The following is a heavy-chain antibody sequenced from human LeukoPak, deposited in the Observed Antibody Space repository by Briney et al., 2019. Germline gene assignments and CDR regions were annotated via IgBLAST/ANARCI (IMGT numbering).Heavy chain of an antibody. J-gene: IGHJ3*02. CDR1: GGSISSYY. CDR3: ARTVWWQWLPGAFDI. CDR2: IYYSGST. Sequence: PSETLSLTCTVSGGSISSYYWSWNRQPPGKGLEWIGYIYYSGSTNYNPSLKSRVTISVDTSKNQFSLKLSSVTAADTAVYYCARTVWWQWLPGAFDIWGQGTMVTVSS. V-gene: IGHV4-59*01. D-gene: IGHD6-19*01.